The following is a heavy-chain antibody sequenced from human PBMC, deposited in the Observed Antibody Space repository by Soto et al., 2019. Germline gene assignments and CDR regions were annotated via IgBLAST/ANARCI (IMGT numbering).Heavy chain of an antibody. J-gene: IGHJ3*02. V-gene: IGHV3-7*04. CDR1: GFTFSSHW. Sequence: GGSLRLSCAASGFTFSSHWMSWVRQAPGKGLEWVANIKPDGSEKWYVDTVKGRFTISRDNAKNSLYLQMNSLRAEDTAVYYCARGDYYDSSGPFSDAFDIWGQGTMVTVSS. CDR2: IKPDGSEK. CDR3: ARGDYYDSSGPFSDAFDI. D-gene: IGHD3-22*01.